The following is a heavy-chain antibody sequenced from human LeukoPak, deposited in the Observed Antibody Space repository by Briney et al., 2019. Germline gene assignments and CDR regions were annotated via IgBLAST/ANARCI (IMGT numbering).Heavy chain of an antibody. D-gene: IGHD3-22*01. Sequence: GGSLRLSCAASGFTFSDYYMSRIRQAPGKGLEWVSYICDSGRTIYYADSVKGRFTISRDNAKNSVYLQMNNQRAEDTAVYYCARDRLGDYDHSGYYDKWGQGTLVTVSS. CDR2: ICDSGRTI. V-gene: IGHV3-11*01. J-gene: IGHJ4*02. CDR1: GFTFSDYY. CDR3: ARDRLGDYDHSGYYDK.